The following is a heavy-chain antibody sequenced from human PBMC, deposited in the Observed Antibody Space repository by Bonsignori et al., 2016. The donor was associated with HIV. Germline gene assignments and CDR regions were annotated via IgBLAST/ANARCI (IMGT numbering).Heavy chain of an antibody. CDR1: GYKFTDHY. Sequence: QVHLVQSGAEVEKPGASVRVSCKTSGYKFTDHYIHWVRQAPGQGLEWMGWINPDNGGTYFTQNFQGRVTVTTDTSTRTAYMELNSLRSDDTAVYYCARGLGDSSGYYPSSDYWGQG. D-gene: IGHD6-19*01. CDR2: INPDNGGT. V-gene: IGHV1-2*02. J-gene: IGHJ4*02. CDR3: ARGLGDSSGYYPSSDY.